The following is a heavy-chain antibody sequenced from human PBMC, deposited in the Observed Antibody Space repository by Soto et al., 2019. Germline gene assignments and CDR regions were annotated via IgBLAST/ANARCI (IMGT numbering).Heavy chain of an antibody. Sequence: GKGLEWVSYISSSGSTISYADSVKGRFTISRDNAKNSLYRQMNSLRAEDTAVYYCARDFFFQAEDCIRDSVPVSAFLLNRSSDL. V-gene: IGHV3-11*01. J-gene: IGHJ2*01. CDR3: ARDFFFQAEDCIRDSVPVSAFLLNRSSDL. CDR2: ISSSGSTI. D-gene: IGHD3-9*01.